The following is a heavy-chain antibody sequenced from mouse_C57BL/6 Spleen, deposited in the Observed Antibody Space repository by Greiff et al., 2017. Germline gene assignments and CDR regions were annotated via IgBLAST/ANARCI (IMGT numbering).Heavy chain of an antibody. CDR3: VRERDDLED. Sequence: EVKLQESGGGLVQPKGSLKLSCAASGFTFNTYAMHWVRQAPGKGLEWVARLRSKSSNYATYYADSVKDRFTNSRDDSQSMLYLQMNNLKTEDKARYYCVRERDDLEDWGQGTTLTVSS. CDR2: LRSKSSNYAT. V-gene: IGHV10-3*01. J-gene: IGHJ2*01. CDR1: GFTFNTYA. D-gene: IGHD2-4*01.